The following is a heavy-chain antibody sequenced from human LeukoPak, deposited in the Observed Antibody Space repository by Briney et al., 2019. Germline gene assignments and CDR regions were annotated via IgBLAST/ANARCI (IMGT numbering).Heavy chain of an antibody. J-gene: IGHJ4*02. V-gene: IGHV3-30*18. CDR1: GFNFSSYG. Sequence: GGSLRLSCAASGFNFSSYGMHWVRQAPGKGLEWVAVISNDGSNKYYGDSVRGRFTISRDNSKTTLYLQMNSLRAEDTAVYYCAKASSYYYGSGSYIWGQETLVTVSS. D-gene: IGHD3-10*01. CDR2: ISNDGSNK. CDR3: AKASSYYYGSGSYI.